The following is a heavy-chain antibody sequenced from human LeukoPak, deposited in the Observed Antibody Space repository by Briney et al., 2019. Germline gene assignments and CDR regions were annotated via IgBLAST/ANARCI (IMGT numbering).Heavy chain of an antibody. CDR1: GYSFISHW. Sequence: GESLKISCKASGYSFISHWIGWVRQRPGQGLEFMGIIYPYDSDTKYSPSLQGQVTISVDKSISITYLQWRSLKASDTAMYYCATLRSGYYYDYFDYWGQGTLVTVSS. D-gene: IGHD3-22*01. CDR3: ATLRSGYYYDYFDY. V-gene: IGHV5-51*01. J-gene: IGHJ4*02. CDR2: IYPYDSDT.